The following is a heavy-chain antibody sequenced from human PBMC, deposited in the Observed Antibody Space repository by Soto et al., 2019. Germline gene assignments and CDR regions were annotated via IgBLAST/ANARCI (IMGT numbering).Heavy chain of an antibody. CDR3: ARGRYGDY. V-gene: IGHV1-18*01. CDR2: ISAHNCNT. Sequence: QVHLVQSGAEVKKPGASVKVSCKASGYTFTSYGITWVLQAPGQGLEWMGWISAHNCNTDHAQKLQVRVLVTSDTFTSTAYMELRSLRSDDTVVYYCARGRYGDYWGQGALVTGSS. D-gene: IGHD1-1*01. CDR1: GYTFTSYG. J-gene: IGHJ4*02.